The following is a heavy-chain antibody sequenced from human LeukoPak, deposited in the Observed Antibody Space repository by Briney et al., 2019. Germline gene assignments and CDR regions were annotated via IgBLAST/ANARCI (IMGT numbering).Heavy chain of an antibody. CDR1: GGSISSYY. J-gene: IGHJ6*04. CDR2: IYNSGTT. Sequence: SETLSLTCTVSGGSISSYYWSWIRQPPGKGLEWIGNIYNSGTTNYNPSLRSRVTISGDTSKNQFSLRLTSVTAADTAVYYCARDLDTTVTMKGMDVWGKGTTVTVSS. V-gene: IGHV4-59*12. D-gene: IGHD4-17*01. CDR3: ARDLDTTVTMKGMDV.